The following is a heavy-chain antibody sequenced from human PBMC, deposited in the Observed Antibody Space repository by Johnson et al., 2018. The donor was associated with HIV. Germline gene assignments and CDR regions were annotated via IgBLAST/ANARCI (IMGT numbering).Heavy chain of an antibody. CDR2: IRSKADGETT. CDR3: TGGRDLRAFDI. CDR1: GFPFTDAW. J-gene: IGHJ3*02. V-gene: IGHV3-15*01. D-gene: IGHD3-16*01. Sequence: VQLVESGGGLVKPGGSLRLSCAASGFPFTDAWMTWVRQAPGKGLEWVGRIRSKADGETTDLAAPVKGRFIISRDDSRSMMYLEMNSLKTEDTAVYFCTGGRDLRAFDIWGQGTMVTVSS.